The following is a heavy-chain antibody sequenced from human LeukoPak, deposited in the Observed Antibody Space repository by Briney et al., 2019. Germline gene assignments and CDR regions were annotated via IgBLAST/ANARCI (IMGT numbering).Heavy chain of an antibody. Sequence: PGGSLRLSCVASGFTLRHYGMHWVRQAPGKGLEWMAFISHDGSNTYSLDSVRGRFTISRDNSKNTLFLQMNNLSAEDTAVYYCVKDKGYDYADGFDFWGQGTLVTVSP. V-gene: IGHV3-30*18. CDR2: ISHDGSNT. D-gene: IGHD3-10*01. J-gene: IGHJ4*02. CDR1: GFTLRHYG. CDR3: VKDKGYDYADGFDF.